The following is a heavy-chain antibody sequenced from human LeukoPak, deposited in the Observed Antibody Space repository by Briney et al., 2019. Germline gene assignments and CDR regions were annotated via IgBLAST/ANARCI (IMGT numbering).Heavy chain of an antibody. CDR1: GYTFTSYG. J-gene: IGHJ4*02. V-gene: IGHV1-18*01. Sequence: ASVKVSCKASGYTFTSYGISWVRQAPGQGLEWMGWISAYNGNTSYAQKLQGRVTMTTDTSTSTAYMELRSLRSDDTAVYYCARGANKYPQGPLDYWGQGTLVTVSS. CDR3: ARGANKYPQGPLDY. D-gene: IGHD6-6*01. CDR2: ISAYNGNT.